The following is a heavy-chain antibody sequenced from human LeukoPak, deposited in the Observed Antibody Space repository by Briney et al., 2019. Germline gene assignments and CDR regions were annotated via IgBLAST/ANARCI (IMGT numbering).Heavy chain of an antibody. D-gene: IGHD5-18*01. CDR1: GGSISSYY. Sequence: TSETLSLTCTVSGGSISSYYWSWIRQPPGKGLEWIGYIYYSGSTNYNPSLKSRVTISVDTPKNQFSLKLSSVTAADTAVYYCASYRVQLSQIVYYGMDVWGQGTTVTVSS. V-gene: IGHV4-59*08. CDR2: IYYSGST. CDR3: ASYRVQLSQIVYYGMDV. J-gene: IGHJ6*02.